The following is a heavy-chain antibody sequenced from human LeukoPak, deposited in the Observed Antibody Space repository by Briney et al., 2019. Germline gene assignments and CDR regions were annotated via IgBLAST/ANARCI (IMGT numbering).Heavy chain of an antibody. D-gene: IGHD2-2*01. V-gene: IGHV3-21*01. J-gene: IGHJ3*02. Sequence: GGSLRLSCAASGFSFNTYSMNWVRQAPGKGLEWVSSISSSSGHIFYADSVKGRFSISRDNAKNSLYLQMNSLRVGDTAVYYCTSRYCTTTNCYSFDNWGQGTLVTVSS. CDR1: GFSFNTYS. CDR2: ISSSSGHI. CDR3: TSRYCTTTNCYSFDN.